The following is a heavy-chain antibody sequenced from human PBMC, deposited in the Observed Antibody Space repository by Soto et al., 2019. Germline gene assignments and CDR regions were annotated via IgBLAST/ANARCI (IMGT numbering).Heavy chain of an antibody. J-gene: IGHJ5*02. V-gene: IGHV4-59*01. CDR1: GDSISRYY. Sequence: ETLSLTCTVSGDSISRYYWTWLRQPPGKGLEWIGYIYYTGSTSYNPSLKSRVTISIDTSKNQFSLKLSSVTAADTAVYYCAREAFVPGPHNEDWLDPWGQETLVTVYS. CDR3: AREAFVPGPHNEDWLDP. CDR2: IYYTGST. D-gene: IGHD6-6*01.